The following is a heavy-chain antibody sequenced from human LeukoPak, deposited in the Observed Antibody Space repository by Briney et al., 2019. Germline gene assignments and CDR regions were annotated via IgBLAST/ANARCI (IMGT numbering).Heavy chain of an antibody. J-gene: IGHJ6*02. CDR1: GGSISSSSYY. D-gene: IGHD4/OR15-4a*01. CDR2: VNHSGST. Sequence: SETLSLTCTVSGGSISSSSYYWGWIRQPPGKGLEWIGEVNHSGSTNYNPSLKSRVTISVDTSKNQFSLKLSSVTAADTAVYYCARARRLYYYYYYGMDVWGQGTTVTVSS. V-gene: IGHV4-39*07. CDR3: ARARRLYYYYYYGMDV.